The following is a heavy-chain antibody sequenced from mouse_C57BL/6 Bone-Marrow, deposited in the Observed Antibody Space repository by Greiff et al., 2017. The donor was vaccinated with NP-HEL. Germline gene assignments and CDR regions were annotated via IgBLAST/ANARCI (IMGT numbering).Heavy chain of an antibody. CDR1: GYTFTSYW. J-gene: IGHJ3*01. CDR3: ARGGVMVTRFAY. D-gene: IGHD2-2*01. V-gene: IGHV1-64*01. CDR2: IHPNSGST. Sequence: QVQLQQPGAELVKPGASVKLSCKASGYTFTSYWMHWVKQRPGQGLEWIGMIHPNSGSTNYNEKFKSKATLTVDKSSSTAYMQLSSLTSEDSAVYYCARGGVMVTRFAYWGQGTLVTVSA.